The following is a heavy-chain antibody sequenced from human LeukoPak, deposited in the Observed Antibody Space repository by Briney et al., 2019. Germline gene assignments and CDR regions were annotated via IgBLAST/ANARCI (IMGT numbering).Heavy chain of an antibody. D-gene: IGHD6-13*01. CDR2: ISSSSSYI. V-gene: IGHV3-21*01. Sequence: PGGSLRLSCAASGLTFSSYSMNWVRQAPGKGLEWVSSISSSSSYIYYADSVKGRFTISRDNAKNSLYLQMNSLRAEDTAVYYCARDLGIAAAAWGQGTLVTVSS. CDR3: ARDLGIAAAA. J-gene: IGHJ5*02. CDR1: GLTFSSYS.